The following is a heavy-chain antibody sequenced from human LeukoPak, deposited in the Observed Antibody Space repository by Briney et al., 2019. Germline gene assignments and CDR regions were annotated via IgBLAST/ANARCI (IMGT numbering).Heavy chain of an antibody. V-gene: IGHV1-46*01. CDR2: IKPRGTST. Sequence: GASVKVSCKASGYSFTSHYMHWVRQAPGQGLEWMGLIKPRGTSTIYAEKFQGRIIMTRDMSTTTDYMELSSLKSDDTAVYYCARDNSIHERGWWFDPWGQGTLVTVSS. D-gene: IGHD4-23*01. CDR1: GYSFTSHY. J-gene: IGHJ5*02. CDR3: ARDNSIHERGWWFDP.